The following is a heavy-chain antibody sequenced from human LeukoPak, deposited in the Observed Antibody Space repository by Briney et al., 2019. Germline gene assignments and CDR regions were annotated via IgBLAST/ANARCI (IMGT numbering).Heavy chain of an antibody. CDR1: GFTFSSYG. D-gene: IGHD6-6*01. J-gene: IGHJ6*03. V-gene: IGHV3-30*02. CDR2: IRYDGSNK. Sequence: GGSLRLSCAASGFTFSSYGMHWFRQAPGKGLEWVAFIRYDGSNKYYADSVKGRFTISRDNSKNTLYLQMNSLRAEDTAVYYCAKPPSSSSPYYYYYYMDVWGKGTTVTVSS. CDR3: AKPPSSSSPYYYYYYMDV.